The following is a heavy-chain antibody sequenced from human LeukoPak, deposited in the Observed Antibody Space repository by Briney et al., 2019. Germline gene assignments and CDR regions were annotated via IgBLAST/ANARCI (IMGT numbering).Heavy chain of an antibody. V-gene: IGHV3-30*02. CDR2: IRYDGSNK. J-gene: IGHJ4*02. CDR3: AKAKSYYSNYDY. Sequence: PGGSLRLSCAASGFTFSSYGMHWVRQAPGKGLEWVAFIRYDGSNKYYADSVKGRFTISGDNSKNTLYLQVNSLRAEDTAVYYCAKAKSYYSNYDYWGQGTLVTVSS. D-gene: IGHD4-11*01. CDR1: GFTFSSYG.